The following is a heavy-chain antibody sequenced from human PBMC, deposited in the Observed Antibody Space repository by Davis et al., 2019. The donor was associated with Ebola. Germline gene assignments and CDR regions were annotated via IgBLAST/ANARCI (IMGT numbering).Heavy chain of an antibody. J-gene: IGHJ5*02. CDR2: INSDGSST. D-gene: IGHD3-3*01. CDR3: ARVGYDFWSGYYTGNWFDP. CDR1: GFTFSSYW. Sequence: HTGGSLRLSCAASGFTFSSYWTHWVRPAPGKGLVWVPRINSDGSSTSYADSVKGRFTISRDNAKNTLYLQMNSLRAEDTAVYYCARVGYDFWSGYYTGNWFDPWGQGTLVTVSS. V-gene: IGHV3-74*01.